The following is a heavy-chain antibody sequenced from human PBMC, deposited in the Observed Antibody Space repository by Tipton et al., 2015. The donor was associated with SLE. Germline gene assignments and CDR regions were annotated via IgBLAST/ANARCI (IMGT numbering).Heavy chain of an antibody. J-gene: IGHJ4*02. D-gene: IGHD3-22*01. CDR2: INHSGST. CDR3: ARARGNYALGY. V-gene: IGHV4-34*01. Sequence: TLSLTCAVYGGSFSDYYWSWIRQPPGKGLEWIGEINHSGSTNYNPSLKSGVTISVDTSKNQFSLKLSSVTAADTAVYYCARARGNYALGYWGQGTLVTVSS. CDR1: GGSFSDYY.